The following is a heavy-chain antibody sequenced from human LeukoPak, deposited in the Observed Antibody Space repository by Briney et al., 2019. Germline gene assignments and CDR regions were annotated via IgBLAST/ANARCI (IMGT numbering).Heavy chain of an antibody. Sequence: GGSLRLSCADSGFTFSSYNMNWVRQAPGKGLEWVSSISSSSSYIFHADSLRGRFTISRDNAENSLYLQMNNLRAEDTAVYYCARDRTVSQYRYGSGGFDYWGQGILVTVSS. D-gene: IGHD5-18*01. V-gene: IGHV3-21*01. CDR3: ARDRTVSQYRYGSGGFDY. CDR1: GFTFSSYN. J-gene: IGHJ4*02. CDR2: ISSSSSYI.